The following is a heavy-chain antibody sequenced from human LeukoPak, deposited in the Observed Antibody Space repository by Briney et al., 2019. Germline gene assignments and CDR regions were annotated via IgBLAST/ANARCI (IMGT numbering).Heavy chain of an antibody. Sequence: RGSLRLSCADSGFTVSSNSMSWVRQAPGKGLEWVSIIYSGGNAFHADSVKARFSISRDESRDTVYLQMNSLRAEDTAVYYCARGSEYFLHWGQGTLVTVSS. CDR2: IYSGGNA. V-gene: IGHV3-66*01. CDR3: ARGSEYFLH. J-gene: IGHJ1*01. CDR1: GFTVSSNS.